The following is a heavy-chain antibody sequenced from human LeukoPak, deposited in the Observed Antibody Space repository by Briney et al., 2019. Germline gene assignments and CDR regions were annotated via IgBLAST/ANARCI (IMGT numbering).Heavy chain of an antibody. V-gene: IGHV4-34*01. D-gene: IGHD1-26*01. J-gene: IGHJ4*02. Sequence: SETLSLTCAVSGGSFSGYYWSWIRQPPGKGLEWIGEINHSGSTNYNPSLKSRVTISVDTTKNQFSLKLSSVTAADTAVYYCARGQTIVGATGDYWGQGTLVTVSS. CDR3: ARGQTIVGATGDY. CDR1: GGSFSGYY. CDR2: INHSGST.